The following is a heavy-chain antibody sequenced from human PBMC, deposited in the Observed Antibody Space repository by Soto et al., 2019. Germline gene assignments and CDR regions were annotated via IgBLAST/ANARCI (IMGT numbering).Heavy chain of an antibody. CDR2: ISSSSGNI. J-gene: IGHJ4*02. Sequence: EVQLVESGGGLVQPGGSLRLSCAASGFTFGSYSMNWVRQAPGKGLEWLSYISSSSGNIYYVDSVKGRFSISRDNDKNSLYLQMNSLRDEDTAVYYCARDLRSYSSTWYGSECWGQGTLVTVS. CDR3: ARDLRSYSSTWYGSEC. CDR1: GFTFGSYS. V-gene: IGHV3-48*02. D-gene: IGHD6-13*01.